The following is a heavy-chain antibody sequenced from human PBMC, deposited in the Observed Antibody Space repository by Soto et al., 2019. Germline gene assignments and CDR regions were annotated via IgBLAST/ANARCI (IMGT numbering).Heavy chain of an antibody. CDR3: ARDGANYYDSSGYYMIRPPSYFDY. CDR1: GFTFSSYS. V-gene: IGHV3-21*01. J-gene: IGHJ4*02. Sequence: PGGSLRLSCAASGFTFSSYSMNWVRQAPGKGLEWVSSISSSSSYIYYADSVKGRFTISRDNAKNSLYLQMNSLRAEDTAVYYCARDGANYYDSSGYYMIRPPSYFDYWGQGTLVTVSS. D-gene: IGHD3-22*01. CDR2: ISSSSSYI.